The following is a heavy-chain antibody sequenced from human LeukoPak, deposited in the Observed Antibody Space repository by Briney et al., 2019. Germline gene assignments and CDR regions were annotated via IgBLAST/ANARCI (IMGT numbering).Heavy chain of an antibody. CDR2: ISYDGSNE. V-gene: IGHV3-30-3*01. CDR3: ARQAVASGYGDAFDI. D-gene: IGHD5-12*01. J-gene: IGHJ3*02. CDR1: GFSFSDYS. Sequence: GGSLRLSCAASGFSFSDYSMHWVRQAPGKGLEWVAIISYDGSNERYADSVKGRFTISRDNSKNTLYLQMNSLRAEDTAVYYCARQAVASGYGDAFDIWGQGTMVTVSS.